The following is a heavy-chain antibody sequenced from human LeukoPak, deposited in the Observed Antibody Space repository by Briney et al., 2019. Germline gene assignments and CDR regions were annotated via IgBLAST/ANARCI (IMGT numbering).Heavy chain of an antibody. CDR3: VRHGLGSSWFGFDY. J-gene: IGHJ4*02. V-gene: IGHV5-51*01. Sequence: GESLKISCQGSGYTFTTYWIGWVRQMPGKGLEWMGIIYPGDSDPRYSPSFQGQVTISADKSISTAYLQWSSLKASDSAMYYCVRHGLGSSWFGFDYWGQGTLVTVSS. CDR1: GYTFTTYW. D-gene: IGHD6-13*01. CDR2: IYPGDSDP.